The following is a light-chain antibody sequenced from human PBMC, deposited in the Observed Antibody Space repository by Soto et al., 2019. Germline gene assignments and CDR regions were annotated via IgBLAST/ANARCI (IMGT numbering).Light chain of an antibody. Sequence: VLTQSPDTLSLPPGERATLSCRAGQSISGTFLNWYQKKPGQAPRLLIYGASNRATGTPDRFSGSGSGTDFTLTISRLEPEDFAVYFCQQYDNLSWTFGQGTKVDIK. CDR3: QQYDNLSWT. J-gene: IGKJ1*01. CDR2: GAS. CDR1: QSISGTF. V-gene: IGKV3-20*01.